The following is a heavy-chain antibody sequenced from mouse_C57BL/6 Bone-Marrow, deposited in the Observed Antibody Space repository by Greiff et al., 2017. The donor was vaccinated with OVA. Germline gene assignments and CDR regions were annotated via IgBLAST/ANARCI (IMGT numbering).Heavy chain of an antibody. D-gene: IGHD2-4*01. CDR1: GFTFSSYA. CDR3: TRISYDYSFAY. Sequence: EVQVVESGEGLVKPGGSLKLSCAASGFTFSSYAMSWVRQTPEKRLEWVAYISSGGDYIYYADTVKGRFTISRDNARNTLYLQMSSLKSEDTAMYYCTRISYDYSFAYWGQGTLVTVSA. J-gene: IGHJ3*01. CDR2: ISSGGDYI. V-gene: IGHV5-9-1*02.